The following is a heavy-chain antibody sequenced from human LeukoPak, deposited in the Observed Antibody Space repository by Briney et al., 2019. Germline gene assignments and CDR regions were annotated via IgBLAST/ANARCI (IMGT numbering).Heavy chain of an antibody. J-gene: IGHJ4*02. CDR3: ARGARGGGSYYRYFDY. D-gene: IGHD1-26*01. CDR2: INHSGST. Sequence: SETLSLTCAVYGGSFSGYYWSWIRQPPGKGLEWIGEINHSGSTNYNPSLKSRVTISVDTSKNQFSLKLSSVTAADTAVYYCARGARGGGSYYRYFDYWGQGTLVTVSS. CDR1: GGSFSGYY. V-gene: IGHV4-34*01.